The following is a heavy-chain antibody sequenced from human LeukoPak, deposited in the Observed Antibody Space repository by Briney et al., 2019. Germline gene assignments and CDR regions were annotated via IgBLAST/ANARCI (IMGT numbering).Heavy chain of an antibody. CDR3: ARAGYCSGGSCYGSDY. D-gene: IGHD2-15*01. V-gene: IGHV3-33*01. Sequence: PGGSLRLSCAASGFTFSSYGMHWVRQAPGKGLEWVAVIWYDGSIQYYADSVKGRFTISRDNSKNTLYLQMDSLRAEDTAVYYCARAGYCSGGSCYGSDYWGLGTLVSVSS. CDR2: IWYDGSIQ. J-gene: IGHJ4*02. CDR1: GFTFSSYG.